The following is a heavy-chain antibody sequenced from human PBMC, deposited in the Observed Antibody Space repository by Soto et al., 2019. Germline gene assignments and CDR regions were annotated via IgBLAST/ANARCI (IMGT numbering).Heavy chain of an antibody. CDR1: GGSVSSGSYD. V-gene: IGHV4-61*01. CDR3: ARDLRRKVTAIHYDYDGMDV. D-gene: IGHD2-21*02. J-gene: IGHJ6*02. CDR2: IYYSGST. Sequence: SETLSLTCTVSGGSVSSGSYDWSWIRPPPGKGLAWIGYIYYSGSTNYNPSLKSRVTISVDTSKHQFSLKLSSVTAADTAVYYCARDLRRKVTAIHYDYDGMDVWGQGTTVTVSS.